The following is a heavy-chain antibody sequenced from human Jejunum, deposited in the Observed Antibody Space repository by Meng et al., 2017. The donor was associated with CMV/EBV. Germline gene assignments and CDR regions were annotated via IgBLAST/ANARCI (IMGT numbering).Heavy chain of an antibody. D-gene: IGHD5-12*01. J-gene: IGHJ4*02. CDR3: AVDIVPAMGPGTPLTTNY. CDR2: INHSGTT. Sequence: QVQHQQWGVGLLNPSETLSLTCAVYGGSFSGYYWNWIRQPPGKGLEWIGEINHSGTTNYNPSLKSRVTISVDTSKNQFSLKLSSVTAADTAVYYCAVDIVPAMGPGTPLTTNYWGQGTLVTVSS. CDR1: GGSFSGYY. V-gene: IGHV4-34*01.